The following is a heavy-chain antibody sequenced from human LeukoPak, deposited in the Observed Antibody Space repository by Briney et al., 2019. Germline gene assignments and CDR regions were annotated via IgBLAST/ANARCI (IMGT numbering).Heavy chain of an antibody. J-gene: IGHJ4*02. V-gene: IGHV3-30-3*01. CDR3: ASASGGAATGFYFDL. D-gene: IGHD6-13*01. CDR2: ISYDEDNK. Sequence: PGRSLRLSCAASGFTFSSYAMHWVRQAPGKGLQWVAAISYDEDNKYYAESVRGRLTISRDNSNNTLNLQMNSLTSDDTAVYHCASASGGAATGFYFDLWGQGTLVTVSS. CDR1: GFTFSSYA.